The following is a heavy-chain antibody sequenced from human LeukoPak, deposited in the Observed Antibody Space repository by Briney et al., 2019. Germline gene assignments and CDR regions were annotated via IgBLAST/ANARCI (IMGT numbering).Heavy chain of an antibody. J-gene: IGHJ4*02. CDR1: GGSISSYY. CDR3: ARHLATAGTGFDY. D-gene: IGHD6-13*01. V-gene: IGHV4-59*08. CDR2: IYYSGST. Sequence: ASETLSLTCIVSGGSISSYYWSWIRQPPGKGLEWIGYIYYSGSTNYNPSLMGRVTISVDTSKNQFSLKLSSVTAADTAVYYCARHLATAGTGFDYWGQGTLVTVSS.